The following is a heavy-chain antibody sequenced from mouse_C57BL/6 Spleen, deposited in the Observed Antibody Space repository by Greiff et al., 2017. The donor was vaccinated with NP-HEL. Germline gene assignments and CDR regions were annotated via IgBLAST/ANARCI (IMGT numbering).Heavy chain of an antibody. D-gene: IGHD1-1*01. Sequence: QVQLQQSGPELVKPGASVKISCKASGYTFTDYYINWVKQRPGQGLEWIGWIFPGSGSTYYIEKFKGKATLTVDKSSSTAYMLLSSLTSEDSAVYFCARRSGDYYGSSPFDYWGQGTTLTVSS. CDR2: IFPGSGST. CDR3: ARRSGDYYGSSPFDY. V-gene: IGHV1-75*01. J-gene: IGHJ2*01. CDR1: GYTFTDYY.